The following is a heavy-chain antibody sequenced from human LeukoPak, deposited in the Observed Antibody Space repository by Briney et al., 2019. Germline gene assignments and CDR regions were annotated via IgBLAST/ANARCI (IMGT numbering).Heavy chain of an antibody. CDR3: ARDAFYNWFDP. J-gene: IGHJ5*02. CDR1: GYTFTSYA. V-gene: IGHV7-4-1*01. Sequence: ASVKVSCKASGYTFTSYAMNWVRQAPGQGLEWMGWMNTSTGNPTYAQGFTGRFVFSLDTAVSTAYLQIGSLKAEDTAVYYSARDAFYNWFDPWGQGTLVTASP. CDR2: MNTSTGNP.